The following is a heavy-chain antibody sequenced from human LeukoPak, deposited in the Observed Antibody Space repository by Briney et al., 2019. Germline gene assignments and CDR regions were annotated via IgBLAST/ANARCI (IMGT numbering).Heavy chain of an antibody. CDR3: TRRIGSGWYYFDY. J-gene: IGHJ4*02. D-gene: IGHD6-19*01. Sequence: GRSLRLSCTASGFTLGDYAMSWVRQAPGKGLEWVGFIRSKTYGGTTEYAASVKGRFTISRDDSKSIAYLQMNSLKTEDTAVYFCTRRIGSGWYYFDYWGQGTLVTVSS. CDR1: GFTLGDYA. CDR2: IRSKTYGGTT. V-gene: IGHV3-49*04.